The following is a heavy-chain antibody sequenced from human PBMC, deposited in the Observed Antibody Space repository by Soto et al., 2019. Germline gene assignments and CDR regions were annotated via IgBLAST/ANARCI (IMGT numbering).Heavy chain of an antibody. D-gene: IGHD3-3*01. Sequence: QVQLVESGGDLVKPGGSLRLSCAASGYTFSDYYLSWIRQAPGKGLEWISYIDTSSTKIYYADSVKGRFTISRDNGKNSLCLEMNSLRVEDTAVYFCASHYDLWSGYLSPVDYWGQGTLVTVSS. CDR3: ASHYDLWSGYLSPVDY. CDR2: IDTSSTKI. CDR1: GYTFSDYY. V-gene: IGHV3-11*01. J-gene: IGHJ4*02.